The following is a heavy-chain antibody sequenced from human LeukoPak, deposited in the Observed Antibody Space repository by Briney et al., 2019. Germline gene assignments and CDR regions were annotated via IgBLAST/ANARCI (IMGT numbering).Heavy chain of an antibody. D-gene: IGHD3-16*02. V-gene: IGHV4-30-4*08. CDR2: IYYSGST. CDR1: GGSISSGDYY. Sequence: PSQTLSLTCTVSGGSISSGDYYWSWIRQPPGKGLEWIGYIYYSGSTYYNPSLKSRVTISVDTSKNQFSLKLSSVTAADTAVYYCARAPPWGLGELSSLDYWGQGTLVAVSS. CDR3: ARAPPWGLGELSSLDY. J-gene: IGHJ4*02.